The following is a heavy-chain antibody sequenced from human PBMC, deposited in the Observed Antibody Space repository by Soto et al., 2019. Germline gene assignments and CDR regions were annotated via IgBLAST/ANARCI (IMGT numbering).Heavy chain of an antibody. V-gene: IGHV3-30-3*01. D-gene: IGHD5-18*01. J-gene: IGHJ6*02. CDR1: GRRLSSPA. CDR3: ARDPSSMIGGYSYGVTSGMDV. Sequence: GRRLSSPAVRCGGRGRGKGLEWVAVISYDGSNKYYADSMKGRFTISRDNSKNTLYLQMNSLRAEDTAVYYCARDPSSMIGGYSYGVTSGMDVWGQGT. CDR2: ISYDGSNK.